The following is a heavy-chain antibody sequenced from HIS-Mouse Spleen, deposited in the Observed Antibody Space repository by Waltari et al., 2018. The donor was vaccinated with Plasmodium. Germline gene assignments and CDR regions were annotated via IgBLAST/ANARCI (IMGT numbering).Heavy chain of an antibody. CDR1: GFTFRSYW. CDR3: ASSWYWYFDL. CDR2: IKQDGSEK. D-gene: IGHD6-13*01. Sequence: EVQLVESGGGLVQPGGSLRLSCAASGFTFRSYWMSWVRQAPGKGLEWVANIKQDGSEKYYVDSGKGRFTIPRDNAKNSLYLQMNSLRAEDTAVYYCASSWYWYFDLWGRGTLVTVSS. J-gene: IGHJ2*01. V-gene: IGHV3-7*01.